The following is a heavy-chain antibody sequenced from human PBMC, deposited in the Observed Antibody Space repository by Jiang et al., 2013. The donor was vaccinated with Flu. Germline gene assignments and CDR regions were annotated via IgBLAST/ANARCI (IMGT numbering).Heavy chain of an antibody. J-gene: IGHJ4*02. V-gene: IGHV1-46*01. CDR3: ARDPGGSGYYSLDY. Sequence: MGIINPSGGSTSYAQKFQGRVTMTRDTSTSTVYMELSSLRSEDTAVYYCARDPGGSGYYSLDYWGQGTLVTVSS. CDR2: INPSGGST. D-gene: IGHD3-3*01.